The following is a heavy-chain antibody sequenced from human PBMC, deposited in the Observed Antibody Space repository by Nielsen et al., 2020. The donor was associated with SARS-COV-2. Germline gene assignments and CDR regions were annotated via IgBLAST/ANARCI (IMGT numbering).Heavy chain of an antibody. CDR2: ISPYNGNT. CDR1: DYNFFSYG. V-gene: IGHV1-18*01. CDR3: ARVDDSSGYYLRNWFDP. Sequence: ASVKVSCKALDYNFFSYGVSWVRQAPGQGPEWMGWISPYNGNTNYAQKLQGRVTMTTDTSTSTAYMELRSLRSDDTAVYYCARVDDSSGYYLRNWFDPWGQGTLVTVSS. J-gene: IGHJ5*02. D-gene: IGHD3-22*01.